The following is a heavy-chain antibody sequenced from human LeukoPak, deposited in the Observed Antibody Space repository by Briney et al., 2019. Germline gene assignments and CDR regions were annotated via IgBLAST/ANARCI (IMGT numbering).Heavy chain of an antibody. D-gene: IGHD3-22*01. J-gene: IGHJ4*02. Sequence: ASVKVSCKASGYTFTGYYMHWVRQAPGQGLEWMGWINPNSGGTNYAQKFQGRVTMTRDTSISPAYMELSRLRSDDTAVYYCASLGSGSGYYYFDYWGQGTLVTVSS. CDR2: INPNSGGT. CDR3: ASLGSGSGYYYFDY. V-gene: IGHV1-2*02. CDR1: GYTFTGYY.